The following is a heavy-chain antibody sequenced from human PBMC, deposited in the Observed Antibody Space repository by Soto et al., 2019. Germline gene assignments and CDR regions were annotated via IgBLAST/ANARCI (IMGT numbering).Heavy chain of an antibody. CDR1: VGSVRNLA. CDR2: IIPIFGTA. V-gene: IGHV1-69*13. D-gene: IGHD3-22*01. Sequence: SVQVSCGPSVGSVRNLASRFVRKAHRQGLAWMGGIIPIFGTANYAQKFQGRVTITADESTSTAYMELGSLRSEDTAVYYCARELGSYYYDSSGYSPNRAFDIWGQGTTVTVSS. J-gene: IGHJ3*02. CDR3: ARELGSYYYDSSGYSPNRAFDI.